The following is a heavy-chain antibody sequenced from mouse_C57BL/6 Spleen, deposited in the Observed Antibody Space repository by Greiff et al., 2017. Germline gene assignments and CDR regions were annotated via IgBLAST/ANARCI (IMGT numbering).Heavy chain of an antibody. D-gene: IGHD2-12*01. V-gene: IGHV1-55*01. Sequence: QVQLKQPGAELVKPGASVKMSCKASGYTFTSYWITWVKQRPGQGLEWIGDIYPGSGSTNYNEKFKSKATLTVDTSSSTAYMQLSSLTSEDSAVYYCARRGPYYTLDVWGTGTTVTVSS. J-gene: IGHJ1*03. CDR3: ARRGPYYTLDV. CDR1: GYTFTSYW. CDR2: IYPGSGST.